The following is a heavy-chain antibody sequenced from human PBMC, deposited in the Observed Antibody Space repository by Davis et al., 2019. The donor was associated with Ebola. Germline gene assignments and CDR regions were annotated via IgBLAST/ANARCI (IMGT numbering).Heavy chain of an antibody. Sequence: PSETLSLTCAVYGGSFSNYYWTWIRQPPGKGLEWIGEVIHSGNTNYNASLKSRVTISVDTSKNQFSLRVNSVTAADTAVYFCARGDKVTPVGKRGLRHFDGFDSWGQGTQVTVSS. CDR3: ARGDKVTPVGKRGLRHFDGFDS. V-gene: IGHV4-34*01. CDR2: VIHSGNT. J-gene: IGHJ4*02. CDR1: GGSFSNYY. D-gene: IGHD6-13*01.